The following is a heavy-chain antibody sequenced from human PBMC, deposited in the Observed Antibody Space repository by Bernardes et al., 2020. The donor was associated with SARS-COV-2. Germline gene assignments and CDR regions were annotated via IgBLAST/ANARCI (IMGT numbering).Heavy chain of an antibody. CDR2: ISGSGGST. Sequence: GSLRLSCAASGFTFSSYAMGWVRQAPGKGLEWVSAISGSGGSTYYADSVKGRFTISRDNSKNTLYLQMNSLRAEDTAVYYCARRLFRFIYYFDYWGQGTLVTVSS. J-gene: IGHJ4*02. CDR3: ARRLFRFIYYFDY. V-gene: IGHV3-23*01. D-gene: IGHD3-16*02. CDR1: GFTFSSYA.